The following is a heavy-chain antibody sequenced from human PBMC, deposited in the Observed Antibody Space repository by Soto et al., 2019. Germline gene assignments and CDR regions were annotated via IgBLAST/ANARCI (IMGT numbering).Heavy chain of an antibody. V-gene: IGHV1-8*01. CDR3: ARSHTRITIFGVVIKGWFDP. Sequence: QVQLVQSGAEVKKPGASVKVSCKASGYTFTSYDINWVRQATGQGLEWMGWMNPNSGNTGYAQKFQGRVTMTRNTSISTAYMALSSLRSEDPAVYYCARSHTRITIFGVVIKGWFDPWGQGTLVTVSS. CDR1: GYTFTSYD. CDR2: MNPNSGNT. D-gene: IGHD3-3*01. J-gene: IGHJ5*02.